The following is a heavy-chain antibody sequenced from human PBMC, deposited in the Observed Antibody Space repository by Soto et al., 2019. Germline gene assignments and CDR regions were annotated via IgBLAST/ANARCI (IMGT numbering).Heavy chain of an antibody. D-gene: IGHD3-3*01. Sequence: QVQLVESGGGLVTPGGSLRLSCAASGFTFSDYYMSWIRQAPGKGLEWVSYISGSGSTIYYADSVKGRFTISRDNAKKSLYLQMNSLRAEDTAVYYCARGWDDFWSGYQGWDYYRMDVWGQGTKVTVSS. V-gene: IGHV3-11*01. CDR2: ISGSGSTI. CDR3: ARGWDDFWSGYQGWDYYRMDV. J-gene: IGHJ6*02. CDR1: GFTFSDYY.